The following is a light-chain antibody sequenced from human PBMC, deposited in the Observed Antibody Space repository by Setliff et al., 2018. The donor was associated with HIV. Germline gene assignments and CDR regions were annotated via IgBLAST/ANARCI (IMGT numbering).Light chain of an antibody. CDR1: SSNIGAHYD. Sequence: HSVLTQPPSVSGAPGQRVTISCTGSSSNIGAHYDVHWYQQLPGTAPKLLIYGNNNRPSGVPDRFSGSKSGTSASLAITGLQAEDEADYYCQSYDSSLSGYVFGTGTKVTVL. V-gene: IGLV1-40*01. CDR3: QSYDSSLSGYV. CDR2: GNN. J-gene: IGLJ1*01.